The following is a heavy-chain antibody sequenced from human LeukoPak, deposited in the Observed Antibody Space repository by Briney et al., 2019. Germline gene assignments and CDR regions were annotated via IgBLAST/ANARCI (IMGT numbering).Heavy chain of an antibody. V-gene: IGHV4-59*08. CDR2: NYYSGST. CDR1: GGPISSYY. CDR3: ARRLYYDGRGYFGGDYFDY. D-gene: IGHD3-22*01. Sequence: SETLSLTCTVSGGPISSYYWSWIRQPPGKGLEWIGYNYYSGSTNYNPSLKSRVTISVDTSKNQFSLKLSSVTAADTAVYYCARRLYYDGRGYFGGDYFDYWGQGTLVTVSS. J-gene: IGHJ4*02.